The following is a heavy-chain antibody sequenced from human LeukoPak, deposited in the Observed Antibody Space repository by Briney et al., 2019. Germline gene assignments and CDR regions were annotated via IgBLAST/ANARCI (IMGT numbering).Heavy chain of an antibody. CDR3: ARERNYDILTGSPTFGY. CDR1: GFTFSSYS. D-gene: IGHD3-9*01. J-gene: IGHJ4*02. Sequence: KPGGSLRLSCAASGFTFSSYSMNWVRQAPGKGLEWVSSISSSSSYIYYADSVKGRFTISRDNAKNSLYLQMNSLRAEDTAVYYCARERNYDILTGSPTFGYWGQGTLVTVSS. CDR2: ISSSSSYI. V-gene: IGHV3-21*01.